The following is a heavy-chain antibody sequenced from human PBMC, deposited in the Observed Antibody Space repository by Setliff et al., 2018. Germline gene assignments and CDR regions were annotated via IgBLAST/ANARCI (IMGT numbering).Heavy chain of an antibody. J-gene: IGHJ4*02. CDR2: FYYSGST. CDR3: ATPDYGGNSWSFDY. CDR1: GGSISSSYYY. Sequence: LSLTCTVSGGSISSSYYYWGWIRQPPGKGLEWIGSFYYSGSTYYNPSLKSRVTISVDTSKNQFSLKLNSVTAADTAVYYCATPDYGGNSWSFDYWGQGTLVTVSS. V-gene: IGHV4-39*07. D-gene: IGHD4-17*01.